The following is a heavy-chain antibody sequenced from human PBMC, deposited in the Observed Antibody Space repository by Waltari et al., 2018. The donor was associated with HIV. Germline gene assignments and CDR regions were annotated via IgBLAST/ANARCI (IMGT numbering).Heavy chain of an antibody. V-gene: IGHV5-51*03. CDR1: GYSFTSYW. Sequence: EMQLVQSGAEVKKPGESLKISCKGSGYSFTSYWIAWVRQMPGKGLEWMGIISPGDSDTKYSPSFQGQVTISADKSITTAYLQWRGLEASDSAIYYCARLGSYGSGSRPFFFDYWGQGTLVTVSS. J-gene: IGHJ4*02. D-gene: IGHD3-10*01. CDR3: ARLGSYGSGSRPFFFDY. CDR2: ISPGDSDT.